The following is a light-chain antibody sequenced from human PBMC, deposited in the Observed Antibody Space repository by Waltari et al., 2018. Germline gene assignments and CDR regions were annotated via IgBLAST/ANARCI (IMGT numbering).Light chain of an antibody. CDR1: SSDVGAHNY. V-gene: IGLV2-8*01. Sequence: QSALTQPPSASGSPGQSVTISCTGTSSDVGAHNYVSWYQQYPGKAPKLIIYEVSKRPSGVPDRSSGSKSGNTASLTVSGLQADDEADYYCSSHGGSKVFGGGTKLTVL. CDR3: SSHGGSKV. CDR2: EVS. J-gene: IGLJ2*01.